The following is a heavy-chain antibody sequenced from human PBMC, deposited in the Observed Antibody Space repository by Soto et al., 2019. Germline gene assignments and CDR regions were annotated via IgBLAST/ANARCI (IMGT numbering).Heavy chain of an antibody. V-gene: IGHV4-39*01. CDR2: IYYSGIT. J-gene: IGHJ3*02. CDR3: ARQNGDPRSAAFDM. Sequence: QLQLQESGPGLVKPSETLSLTCSVSGGSIGSTYNYWAWVRQPPGKGLEWIGSIYYSGITYYNPSLKSRVTISVDTSKNQFSLELSSVTAADTTIYYCARQNGDPRSAAFDMWGQGTMVTVSS. D-gene: IGHD4-17*01. CDR1: GGSIGSTYNY.